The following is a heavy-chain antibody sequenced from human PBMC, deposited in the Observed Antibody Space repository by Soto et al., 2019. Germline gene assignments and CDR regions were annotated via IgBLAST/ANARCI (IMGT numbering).Heavy chain of an antibody. CDR1: GFTFSTYG. J-gene: IGHJ4*02. D-gene: IGHD2-2*03. CDR3: ARWIRSLNYDY. Sequence: QVQLVESGGGVVQPGTSLRLSCAASGFTFSTYGMHWVRQAPGKGLEWVASIHRDGSNTYYADTAKGRFTVSKDNSKNTLFLQMDSLRIGDTAVYFRARWIRSLNYDYWGQGTLLIVSS. V-gene: IGHV3-33*01. CDR2: IHRDGSNT.